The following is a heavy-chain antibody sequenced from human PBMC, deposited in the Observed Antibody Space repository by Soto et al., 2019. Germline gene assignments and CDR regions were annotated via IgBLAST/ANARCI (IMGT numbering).Heavy chain of an antibody. Sequence: EVQLLESGGGLVQPGGSLRLSCAASGFTFSSYGMSWVRQASGKGLEWVSGISGSGGSRYYAGSARGRFTISRDYPNNTLYLQMNSLRAEDTAVYYCASWITWFETTPFDFWRQGILVTVSS. CDR2: ISGSGGSR. D-gene: IGHD3-10*01. CDR1: GFTFSSYG. V-gene: IGHV3-23*01. CDR3: ASWITWFETTPFDF. J-gene: IGHJ4*02.